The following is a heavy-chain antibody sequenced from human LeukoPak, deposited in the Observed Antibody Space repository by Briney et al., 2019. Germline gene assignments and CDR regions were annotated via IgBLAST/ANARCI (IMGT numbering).Heavy chain of an antibody. CDR1: GYTFASYD. CDR2: MNPNSGNT. Sequence: GASVKVPCKASGYTFASYDINWVRQATGQGLEWMGWMNPNSGNTGYAQKFQGRVTMTRNTSISTAYMELSSLKSEDTAVYYCARGIPGGFGELRFDYWGQGTLVTVSS. V-gene: IGHV1-8*01. J-gene: IGHJ4*02. D-gene: IGHD3-10*01. CDR3: ARGIPGGFGELRFDY.